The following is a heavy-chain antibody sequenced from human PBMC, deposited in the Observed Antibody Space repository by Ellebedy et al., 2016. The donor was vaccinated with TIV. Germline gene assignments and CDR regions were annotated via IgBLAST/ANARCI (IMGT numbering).Heavy chain of an antibody. CDR2: ISYDGREK. D-gene: IGHD3-9*01. CDR3: AKEAYDILTGSQMHGMDV. Sequence: GGSLRLSCAASGFTFSSYGMHWVRQAPGKGLEWVAFISYDGREKFYADSVKGRFTISRGNSESTLHVQMNSLRPEDTAVYDCAKEAYDILTGSQMHGMDVWGQGTTVTVSS. CDR1: GFTFSSYG. J-gene: IGHJ6*02. V-gene: IGHV3-30*02.